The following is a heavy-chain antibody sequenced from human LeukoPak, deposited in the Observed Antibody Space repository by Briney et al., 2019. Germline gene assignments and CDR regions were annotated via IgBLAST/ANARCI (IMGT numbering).Heavy chain of an antibody. D-gene: IGHD2-15*01. CDR2: IYYSGTT. J-gene: IGHJ3*02. Sequence: SETLSLTCTVSGGSISSGDSYWSWIRQLPGEGLEWIGYIYYSGTTYYNPSLKSRITISVDTSKNQFSLKLSSVTAADTAVYYCARNGYCSGGSCYSNNAFDIWGQGTMVTVSS. V-gene: IGHV4-31*03. CDR1: GGSISSGDSY. CDR3: ARNGYCSGGSCYSNNAFDI.